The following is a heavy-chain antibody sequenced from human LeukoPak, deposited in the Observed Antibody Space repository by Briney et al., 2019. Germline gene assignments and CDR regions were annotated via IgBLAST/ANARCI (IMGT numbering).Heavy chain of an antibody. CDR3: ARDVYYYDSSGYSNFDY. D-gene: IGHD3-22*01. CDR2: IHTSGST. V-gene: IGHV4-39*07. J-gene: IGHJ4*02. CDR1: GVSISSSNSY. Sequence: SETLSLTCTVSGVSISSSNSYWGWIRQPPGKGLEWIGRIHTSGSTNYNPSLKSRATMSVDTSKNQFSLKLSSVTAADTAVYYCARDVYYYDSSGYSNFDYWGQGTLVTVSS.